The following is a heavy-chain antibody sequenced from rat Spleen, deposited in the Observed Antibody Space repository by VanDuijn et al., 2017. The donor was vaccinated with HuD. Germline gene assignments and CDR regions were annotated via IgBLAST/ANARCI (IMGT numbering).Heavy chain of an antibody. J-gene: IGHJ2*01. V-gene: IGHV5-46*01. CDR1: GFIFSTFA. CDR3: TRENWVFDY. CDR2: ISYDGGIT. D-gene: IGHD5-1*01. Sequence: EVQLVESGGGLVQPGRSMKLSCAASGFIFSTFAMAWVRQAPTKGLEWVASISYDGGITYYPDSVKGRFTISRDNVESTLYLQMNSLRSEDTATYFCTRENWVFDYWGQGVMVTVSS.